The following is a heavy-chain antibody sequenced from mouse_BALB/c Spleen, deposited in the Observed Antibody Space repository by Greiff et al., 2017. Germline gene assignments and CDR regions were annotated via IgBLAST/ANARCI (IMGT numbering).Heavy chain of an antibody. CDR1: GFTFSDFY. D-gene: IGHD2-1*01. CDR2: SRNKANDYTT. Sequence: EVKVVESGGGLVQPGGSLRLSCATSGFTFSDFYMEWVRQPPGKRLEWIAASRNKANDYTTEYSASVKGRFIVSRDTSQSILYLQMNALRAEDTAIYYCARDGSYGNSLYYFDYWGQGTTLTVSS. J-gene: IGHJ2*01. CDR3: ARDGSYGNSLYYFDY. V-gene: IGHV7-1*02.